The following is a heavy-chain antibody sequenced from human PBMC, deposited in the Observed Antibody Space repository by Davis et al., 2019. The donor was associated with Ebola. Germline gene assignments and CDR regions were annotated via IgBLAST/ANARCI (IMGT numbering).Heavy chain of an antibody. CDR3: AKGRGGSIAASLNY. CDR1: GDSISSYY. D-gene: IGHD6-13*01. V-gene: IGHV3-9*01. Sequence: LSLTCNVSGDSISSYYWSWVRQAPGKGLEWISGISWNTNVTGYADSVRGRFTISRDNAKNSVFLQMNSLRVEDAALYYCAKGRGGSIAASLNYWGQGTVVIVSS. J-gene: IGHJ4*02. CDR2: ISWNTNVT.